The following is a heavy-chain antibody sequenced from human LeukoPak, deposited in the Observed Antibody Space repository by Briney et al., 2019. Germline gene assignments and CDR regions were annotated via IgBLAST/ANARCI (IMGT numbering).Heavy chain of an antibody. V-gene: IGHV3-43D*04. D-gene: IGHD3-16*01. CDR1: GFTFGDYA. CDR3: AEDRDTFNSYYYGMDV. J-gene: IGHJ6*04. CDR2: ISWDGGST. Sequence: PGGSLRLSCAASGFTFGDYAMHGVRQAPGKGLEWVSLISWDGGSTYYADSVKGRFTISRDNSKNSLYLQMNSLRAEDTALYYCAEDRDTFNSYYYGMDVWGKGTTVTVSS.